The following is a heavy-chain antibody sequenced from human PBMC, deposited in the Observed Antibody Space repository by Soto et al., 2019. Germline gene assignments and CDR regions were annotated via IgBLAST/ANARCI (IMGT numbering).Heavy chain of an antibody. CDR2: FRSSGDDGTT. D-gene: IGHD3-10*01. V-gene: IGHV3-23*01. CDR3: AKKVNSGSGSQYFDY. J-gene: IGHJ4*02. CDR1: GFTFSSYS. Sequence: GGSLRLSCAASGFTFSSYSMSWVRQAPGKGLEGVSGFRSSGDDGTTYYADSVKGRFTISRDNSKNTLFLQMNSLRAEDTAIYYCAKKVNSGSGSQYFDYWGQGTLVTVSS.